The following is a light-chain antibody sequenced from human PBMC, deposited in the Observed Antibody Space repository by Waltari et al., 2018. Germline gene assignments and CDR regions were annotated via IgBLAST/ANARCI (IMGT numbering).Light chain of an antibody. CDR2: WAY. CDR3: QQYYITPPT. J-gene: IGKJ1*01. V-gene: IGKV4-1*01. Sequence: DIVMTQSPDSLTVSLGERATVNCKSSQSVLSSSNNKNFLPWYQQKPGQPPKLLIYWAYPRGSGVPDRFSGSGSGTDFTLTISSLQAEDVAVYYCQQYYITPPTFGQGTK. CDR1: QSVLSSSNNKNF.